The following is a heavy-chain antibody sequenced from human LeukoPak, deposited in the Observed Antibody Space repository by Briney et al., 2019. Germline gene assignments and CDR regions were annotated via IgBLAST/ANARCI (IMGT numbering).Heavy chain of an antibody. CDR3: ARGGKLRYLDY. Sequence: ASVKVACKASGYNFTHYAVIWVRQAPEHGLEWMGWVSTNNGGTKYAQTLQARVIMTTDTSTTTAYMELTSLTSDDTAVYYCARGGKLRYLDYWGQGTLVTVSS. V-gene: IGHV1-18*01. CDR1: GYNFTHYA. CDR2: VSTNNGGT. J-gene: IGHJ4*02. D-gene: IGHD3-9*01.